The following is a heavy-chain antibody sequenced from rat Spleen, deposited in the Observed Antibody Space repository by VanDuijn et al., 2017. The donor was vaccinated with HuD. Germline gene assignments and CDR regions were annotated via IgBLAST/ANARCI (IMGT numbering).Heavy chain of an antibody. CDR3: ARDGGYYVMDA. Sequence: EVQLVETGGGLVQPGRSLKLSCVASGFTFSSYWMYWIRQAPKKGLEWVATINYEGSSTYYRDSVKGRFTISRDNAKSTLYLQMDSLRSEDTATYYCARDGGYYVMDAWGQGASVTVSS. D-gene: IGHD1-11*01. V-gene: IGHV5-58*01. CDR2: INYEGSST. CDR1: GFTFSSYW. J-gene: IGHJ4*01.